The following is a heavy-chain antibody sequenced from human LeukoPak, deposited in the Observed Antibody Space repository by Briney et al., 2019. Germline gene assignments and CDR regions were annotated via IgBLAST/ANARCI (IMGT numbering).Heavy chain of an antibody. Sequence: PSETLSLTCTVSGGSISNNYWSWIRQPPGKGLEWIGYIYYSGRTNYNPSLKSRVTISVDTSKNQFSLKLSSVTAADTAVYYCARDVGVTEFEYWGQGTLVTVSS. D-gene: IGHD3-22*01. V-gene: IGHV4-59*01. CDR2: IYYSGRT. CDR1: GGSISNNY. J-gene: IGHJ4*02. CDR3: ARDVGVTEFEY.